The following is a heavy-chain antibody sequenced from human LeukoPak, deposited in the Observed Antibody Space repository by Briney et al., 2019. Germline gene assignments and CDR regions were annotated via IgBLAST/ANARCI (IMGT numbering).Heavy chain of an antibody. V-gene: IGHV4-30-4*01. Sequence: SETLSLTCTVSGGSISSGDCYWSWIRQPPGKGLEWIGYIYYSGSTYYNPSLKSRVTISVDTSKNQFSLKLSSVTAADTAVYYCASMVTNWFDPWGQGTLVTVSS. CDR1: GGSISSGDCY. CDR3: ASMVTNWFDP. D-gene: IGHD2-21*02. CDR2: IYYSGST. J-gene: IGHJ5*02.